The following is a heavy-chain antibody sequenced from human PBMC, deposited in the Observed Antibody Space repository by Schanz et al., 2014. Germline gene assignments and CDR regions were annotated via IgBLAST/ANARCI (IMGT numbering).Heavy chain of an antibody. CDR1: GFTFSSYA. CDR3: ARGGSGSHYRLDY. J-gene: IGHJ4*02. Sequence: EVQLVESGGGLVQPGGSLRLSCAASGFTFSSYAMSWVRQAPGKGLEWVSYVSRSTPDIYYADSVKGRFTMSRDNAENALYLQMNSLRAEDTGLYFCARGGSGSHYRLDYWGQGTLVTVSS. D-gene: IGHD1-26*01. CDR2: VSRSTPDI. V-gene: IGHV3-48*01.